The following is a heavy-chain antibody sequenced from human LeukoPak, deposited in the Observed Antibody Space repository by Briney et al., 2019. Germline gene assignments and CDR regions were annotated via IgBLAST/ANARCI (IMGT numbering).Heavy chain of an antibody. CDR1: GFTFSSYW. V-gene: IGHV3-7*01. Sequence: GGSLRLSCAASGFTFSSYWMSWVRQSPGKGLEWVANIKPDGSENYFMDSVKGRFTISRDNAKNALYLEMNSLRAEDTAEYFCARERMYSGSGSTYPYYDYWGQGTLVTVSS. CDR3: ARERMYSGSGSTYPYYDY. J-gene: IGHJ4*02. D-gene: IGHD3-10*01. CDR2: IKPDGSEN.